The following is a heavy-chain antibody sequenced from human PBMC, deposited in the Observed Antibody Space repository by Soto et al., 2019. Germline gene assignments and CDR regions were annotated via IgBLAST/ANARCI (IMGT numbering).Heavy chain of an antibody. Sequence: ASVKVSCKASGCTVSSYAISCVRQAPGQGLEWMGGIIPIFGTASYAQKFQGRVTITADESTSTAYMELSSLRSEDTAVYYCARGYSSEPLDVWGQGTTVTVS. V-gene: IGHV1-69*13. J-gene: IGHJ6*02. D-gene: IGHD6-25*01. CDR3: ARGYSSEPLDV. CDR2: IIPIFGTA. CDR1: GCTVSSYA.